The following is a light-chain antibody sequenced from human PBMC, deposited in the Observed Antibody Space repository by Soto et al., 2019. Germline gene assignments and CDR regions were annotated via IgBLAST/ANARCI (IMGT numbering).Light chain of an antibody. CDR3: QQYHNWPPIT. J-gene: IGKJ5*01. CDR1: QSVSSN. Sequence: EIVMTQSPATLSLSPGERATLSCRASQSVSSNLAWYQQKPGQAPRLLIYGASTRATGIPARFSGSGSGTEFTLNISSLQSEDFAVYYCQQYHNWPPITFGQGTRWRL. CDR2: GAS. V-gene: IGKV3-15*01.